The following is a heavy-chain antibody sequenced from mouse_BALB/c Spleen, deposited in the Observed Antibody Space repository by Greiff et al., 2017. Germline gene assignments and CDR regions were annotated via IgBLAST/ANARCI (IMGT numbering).Heavy chain of an antibody. J-gene: IGHJ2*01. CDR3: ANSRSGYDFDY. Sequence: EVQLVESGPGLVKPSQSLSLTCTVTGYSITSDYAWNWIRQFPGNKLEWMGYISYSGSTSYNPSLKSRISITRDTSKNQFFLQLNSVTTEDTATYYCANSRSGYDFDYWGQGTTLTVSS. CDR2: ISYSGST. CDR1: GYSITSDYA. D-gene: IGHD3-1*01. V-gene: IGHV3-2*02.